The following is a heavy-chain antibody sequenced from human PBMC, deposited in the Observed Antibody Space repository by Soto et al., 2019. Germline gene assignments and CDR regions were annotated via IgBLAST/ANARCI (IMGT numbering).Heavy chain of an antibody. Sequence: PGESLKVSCKGSGYSFTSYWISWVRQMPWKGLEWMGRIDPSDSYTNYSPSFQGHVTISADKSISTAYLQWSSLKASDTAMYYCARRLQGGDYDILTGYYYYGMDVWGQGTTVTVSS. D-gene: IGHD3-9*01. V-gene: IGHV5-10-1*01. CDR2: IDPSDSYT. CDR1: GYSFTSYW. J-gene: IGHJ6*02. CDR3: ARRLQGGDYDILTGYYYYGMDV.